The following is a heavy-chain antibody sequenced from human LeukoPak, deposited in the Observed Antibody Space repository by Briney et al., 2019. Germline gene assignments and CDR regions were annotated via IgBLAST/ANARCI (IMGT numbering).Heavy chain of an antibody. CDR3: ARGQGGSLGDV. D-gene: IGHD1-26*01. V-gene: IGHV4-4*07. J-gene: IGHJ6*02. CDR2: IYTSGST. Sequence: SETLSITCTVSGGSITTYYWNWIRQPAGRGLEWIGRIYTSGSTNYNPSLKSRVTMSVDTSKNQFSLNLSSVTAADTAVYYCARGQGGSLGDVWGQGTTVTVSS. CDR1: GGSITTYY.